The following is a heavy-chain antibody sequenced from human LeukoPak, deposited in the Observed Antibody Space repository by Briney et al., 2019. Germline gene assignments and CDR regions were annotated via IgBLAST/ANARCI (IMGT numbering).Heavy chain of an antibody. CDR1: GFTFSSYS. D-gene: IGHD5-18*01. V-gene: IGHV3-21*01. Sequence: GGSLRLSCAASGFTFSSYSMNRVRQAPGKGLEWVSSISSSSSYIYYADSVKGRFTISRDNAKNSLYLQMNSLRAEDTAVYYCARESSRIHGNWFDPWGQGTLVTVSS. J-gene: IGHJ5*02. CDR2: ISSSSSYI. CDR3: ARESSRIHGNWFDP.